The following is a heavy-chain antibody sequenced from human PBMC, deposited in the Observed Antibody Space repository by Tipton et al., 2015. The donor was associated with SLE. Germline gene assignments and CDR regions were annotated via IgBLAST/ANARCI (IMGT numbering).Heavy chain of an antibody. V-gene: IGHV4-39*01. J-gene: IGHJ4*02. Sequence: TLSLTCTVSGGSISSSSYYWGWIRQPPGKGLEWIGSIYYSGSTYYNPSLKSRVTLSVDTPKNLFSLRLSSVTAADTAVYYCARGGIAVARLYFDYWGQGTLVTVSS. D-gene: IGHD6-19*01. CDR2: IYYSGST. CDR3: ARGGIAVARLYFDY. CDR1: GGSISSSSYY.